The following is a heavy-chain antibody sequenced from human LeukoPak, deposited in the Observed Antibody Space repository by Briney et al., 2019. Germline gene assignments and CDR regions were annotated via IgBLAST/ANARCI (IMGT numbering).Heavy chain of an antibody. Sequence: SETLSLTCAVYVGSFSGYYWSWIRQPPGKGLEWIGEINHSGRTNYNPSLKSRVTISVDTSKNQFSLKMSSVTAAETAVYYCARGSRGMEWLLYRRGFDYWGQGTLVTVSS. CDR2: INHSGRT. J-gene: IGHJ4*02. CDR1: VGSFSGYY. V-gene: IGHV4-34*01. CDR3: ARGSRGMEWLLYRRGFDY. D-gene: IGHD3-3*01.